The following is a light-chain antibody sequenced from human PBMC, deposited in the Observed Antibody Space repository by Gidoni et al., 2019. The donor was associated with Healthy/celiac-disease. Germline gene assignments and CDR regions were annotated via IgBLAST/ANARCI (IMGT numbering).Light chain of an antibody. V-gene: IGKV1-5*03. J-gene: IGKJ1*01. CDR2: KAS. Sequence: DIQMTQSPSTLSASVGDRVTITCRASQGISSYLAWYQQKPGKAPKLLIYKASSLESGVPSRFSGSGSGTEFTLTISSLQPDDFATYYCQQYNSYSRTFXRXTKVEIK. CDR3: QQYNSYSRT. CDR1: QGISSY.